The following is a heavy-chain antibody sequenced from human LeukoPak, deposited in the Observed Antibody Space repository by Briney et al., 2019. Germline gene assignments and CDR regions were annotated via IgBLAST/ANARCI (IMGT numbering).Heavy chain of an antibody. J-gene: IGHJ4*02. CDR3: ASGSSSGWYRGTDY. D-gene: IGHD6-19*01. V-gene: IGHV3-48*03. CDR1: GFSFSSYE. Sequence: GGSLRLSCAASGFSFSSYEMNWVRQAPGKGLEWVSFISSSGDTVNYVDSVKGRFTISRDNAKNSLFLQMNSLRAEDTAVYYCASGSSSGWYRGTDYWGQGSLVTVFS. CDR2: ISSSGDTV.